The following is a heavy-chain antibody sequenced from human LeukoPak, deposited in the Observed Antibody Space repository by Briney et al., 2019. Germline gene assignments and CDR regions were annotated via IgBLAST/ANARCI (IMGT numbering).Heavy chain of an antibody. D-gene: IGHD5-18*01. CDR2: ISHDGTNE. CDR3: ARDRDTSMVHDAFDI. J-gene: IGHJ3*02. Sequence: GGSLRLSCTASNFTFSGFGMHWVRQAPGKGLEWVAVISHDGTNENYADSVRGRFTISRDNSKNTLYLQMTSLRAEDTAVYYCARDRDTSMVHDAFDIWGQGTMVTVSS. V-gene: IGHV3-30*03. CDR1: NFTFSGFG.